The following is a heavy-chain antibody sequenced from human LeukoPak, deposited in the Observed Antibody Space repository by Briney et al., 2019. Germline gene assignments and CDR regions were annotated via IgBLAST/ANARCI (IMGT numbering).Heavy chain of an antibody. D-gene: IGHD3-22*01. CDR1: GFTFSSYT. Sequence: GGSLRLSCAASGFTFSSYTMNWVRQDPGKGLEWVSGINWNGGSTGYADSVRGRFTISRDNAKNSLYLQMNSLRAEDTALYYCARAGNDSSGYYLNWFDPWGQGALVTVSS. CDR2: INWNGGST. V-gene: IGHV3-20*04. CDR3: ARAGNDSSGYYLNWFDP. J-gene: IGHJ5*02.